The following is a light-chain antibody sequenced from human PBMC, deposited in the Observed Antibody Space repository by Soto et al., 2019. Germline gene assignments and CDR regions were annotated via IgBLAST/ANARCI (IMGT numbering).Light chain of an antibody. V-gene: IGKV3-15*01. CDR1: QSVSSN. CDR3: QQYHNWPIT. Sequence: EIVMTQSPATLSVSPGERATLSCRASQSVSSNLAWHQQKPGQAPRILMYDASTRATGIPARFSGSGYGTEFNLTISSLQPEDFAVYYCQQYHNWPITFGQGTRLEI. CDR2: DAS. J-gene: IGKJ5*01.